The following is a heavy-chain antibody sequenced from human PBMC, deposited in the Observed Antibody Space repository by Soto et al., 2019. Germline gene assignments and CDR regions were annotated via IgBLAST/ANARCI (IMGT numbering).Heavy chain of an antibody. CDR1: GFTLSSYA. CDR3: AKEVTSGSYSHYYYGLDV. D-gene: IGHD1-26*01. Sequence: PGGSLRLSCAASGFTLSSYAMSWVRQAPGKGLEWVSAISGSGNRTFHADSVKGRFTISRDNAKNALNLQMNSLRVEDTAVYYCAKEVTSGSYSHYYYGLDVWGQGTMVTVSS. CDR2: ISGSGNRT. V-gene: IGHV3-23*01. J-gene: IGHJ6*02.